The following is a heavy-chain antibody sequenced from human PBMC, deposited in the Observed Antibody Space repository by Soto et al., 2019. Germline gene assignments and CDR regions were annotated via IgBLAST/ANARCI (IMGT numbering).Heavy chain of an antibody. Sequence: KPGGSLRLSCAASGFTFSNAWMSWVRQAPGKGLEWVGRIKSKTDGGTTDYAAPVKGRFTISRDDSKNTLYLQMNSLKTEDTAVYYCTTVLYDFWSGYPPRYYYGMDVWGQGTTVTVYS. J-gene: IGHJ6*02. D-gene: IGHD3-3*01. CDR1: GFTFSNAW. CDR2: IKSKTDGGTT. CDR3: TTVLYDFWSGYPPRYYYGMDV. V-gene: IGHV3-15*01.